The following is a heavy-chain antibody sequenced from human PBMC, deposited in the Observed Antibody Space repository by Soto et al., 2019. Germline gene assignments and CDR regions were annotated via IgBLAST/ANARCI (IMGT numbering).Heavy chain of an antibody. Sequence: QVQLQQWGAGLLKPSETLSLTCAVYGGSFSGYYWCWLRQPPGMGLEWIGEINHSGRTNDNTALKSRVTISLDKSKNQFSLKLSSVTAADTVVYYCARGRYYGSGSYYTPANPIGYWGQGTLVTVSS. CDR3: ARGRYYGSGSYYTPANPIGY. CDR1: GGSFSGYY. D-gene: IGHD3-10*01. J-gene: IGHJ4*02. CDR2: INHSGRT. V-gene: IGHV4-34*01.